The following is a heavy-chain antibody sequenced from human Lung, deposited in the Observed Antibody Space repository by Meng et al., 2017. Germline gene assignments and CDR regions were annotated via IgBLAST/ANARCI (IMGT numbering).Heavy chain of an antibody. CDR1: GGSFSDYY. V-gene: IGHV4-34*01. Sequence: VQLQQWGDGLLKPAETLALTFVVSGGSFSDYYWSWIRQPPGKGLEWIGEINHSGSTNYNPSLESRATISVDTSQNNLSLKLSSVTAADSAVYYCARGPTTMAHDFDYWGQGTLVTVSS. CDR3: ARGPTTMAHDFDY. CDR2: INHSGST. D-gene: IGHD4-11*01. J-gene: IGHJ4*02.